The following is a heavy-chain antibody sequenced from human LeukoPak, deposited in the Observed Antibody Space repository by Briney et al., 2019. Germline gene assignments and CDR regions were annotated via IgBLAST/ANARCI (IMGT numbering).Heavy chain of an antibody. J-gene: IGHJ3*02. CDR3: ARKGVLDI. Sequence: SETLSLTCTVSGASITSYYWSWVRQPPGKGLEWIGYIYYSGATDYNPSLKSRVTMSVDTSKNQFSLKLSSVTAADTAVYYCARKGVLDIWGHGTMVTVSS. CDR1: GASITSYY. D-gene: IGHD2-8*01. V-gene: IGHV4-59*01. CDR2: IYYSGAT.